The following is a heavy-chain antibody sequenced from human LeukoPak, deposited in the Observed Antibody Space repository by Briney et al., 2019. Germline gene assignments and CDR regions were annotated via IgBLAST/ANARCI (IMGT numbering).Heavy chain of an antibody. CDR2: IKPSGSEK. J-gene: IGHJ4*02. Sequence: AGGSLRLSCEGSGFTFSNYWMTWVRQAPEKGLEWVANIKPSGSEKHYADSVEGRFTISRDNAKNTLYLQMNSLRAEDTAVYYCARVPGVGAKDYFDYWGQGTLVTVSS. V-gene: IGHV3-7*01. CDR3: ARVPGVGAKDYFDY. D-gene: IGHD1-26*01. CDR1: GFTFSNYW.